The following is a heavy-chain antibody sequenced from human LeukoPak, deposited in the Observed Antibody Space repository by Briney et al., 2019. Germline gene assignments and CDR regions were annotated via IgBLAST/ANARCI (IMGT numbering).Heavy chain of an antibody. D-gene: IGHD6-13*01. CDR2: INPNSGNT. CDR1: GYTFTSYD. V-gene: IGHV1-8*03. Sequence: ASVKVSCKASGYTFTSYDINWVRQATGQGLEWMGWINPNSGNTGYAQKFQGRVTITRNTSISTAYMELSSLRSEDTAVYYCARGRSSSWKTQFDPWGQGTLVTVSS. CDR3: ARGRSSSWKTQFDP. J-gene: IGHJ5*02.